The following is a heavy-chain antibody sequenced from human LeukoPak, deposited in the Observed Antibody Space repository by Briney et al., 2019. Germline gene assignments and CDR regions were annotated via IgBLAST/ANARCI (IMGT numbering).Heavy chain of an antibody. Sequence: SETLSLTCTVSGGSIGSYYCSWIRQPPGKGLEWIGYIYYSGSTTYNPSLKSRVTISVDTSKNQFSLKLSSVTAADTAVYYCARHRIAAAGQYYFDNWGQGTLVTVSS. D-gene: IGHD6-13*01. V-gene: IGHV4-59*08. CDR1: GGSIGSYY. J-gene: IGHJ4*02. CDR3: ARHRIAAAGQYYFDN. CDR2: IYYSGST.